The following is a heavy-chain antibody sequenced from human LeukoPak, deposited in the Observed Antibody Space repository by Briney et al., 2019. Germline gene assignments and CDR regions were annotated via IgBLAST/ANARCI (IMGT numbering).Heavy chain of an antibody. V-gene: IGHV3-74*01. J-gene: IGHJ4*02. D-gene: IGHD2-2*01. Sequence: GSLRLSCAASGFTFSSYWMHWVRQAPGKGLVWVSRINSDGSTTSYADSVKGRFTISRDNAKNTLYVQMNSLRAEDTAVYYCARAYCSTTSCRLDYWGQGTLVTVSS. CDR1: GFTFSSYW. CDR3: ARAYCSTTSCRLDY. CDR2: INSDGSTT.